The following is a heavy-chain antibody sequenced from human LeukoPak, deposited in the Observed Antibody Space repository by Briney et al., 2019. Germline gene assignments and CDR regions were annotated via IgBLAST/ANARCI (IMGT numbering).Heavy chain of an antibody. CDR3: ARGRRDGYNSLRPYYYYYMDV. Sequence: SETLSLTCTVSGGSISSSSYYWGWIRQPPGKGLEWIGSIYYSGSTYYNPSLKSRVTISVDTSKNQFSLKLSSVTAADTAVYYCARGRRDGYNSLRPYYYYYMDVWGKGTTVTVSS. CDR2: IYYSGST. CDR1: GGSISSSSYY. V-gene: IGHV4-39*07. J-gene: IGHJ6*03. D-gene: IGHD5-24*01.